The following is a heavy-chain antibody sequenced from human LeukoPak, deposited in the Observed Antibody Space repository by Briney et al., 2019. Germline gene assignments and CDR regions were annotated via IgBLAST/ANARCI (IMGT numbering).Heavy chain of an antibody. J-gene: IGHJ4*02. CDR2: IYYSGST. D-gene: IGHD5/OR15-5a*01. CDR1: GGSFSGYY. V-gene: IGHV4-59*08. CDR3: ARRGVSTTGYYFDY. Sequence: SQTLSLTCAVYGGSFSGYYWSWIRQPPGKGLEWIGYIYYSGSTNYNPSLKSRVTISVDTSKNQFSLKPSSVTAADTAVYYCARRGVSTTGYYFDYWGQGTLVTVSS.